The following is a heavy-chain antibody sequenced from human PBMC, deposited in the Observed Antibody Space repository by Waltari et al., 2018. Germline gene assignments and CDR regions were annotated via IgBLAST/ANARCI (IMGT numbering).Heavy chain of an antibody. V-gene: IGHV1-2*04. Sequence: QVQLVQSGAEVKKPGASVKVSCKASGYTFTGYYMHWVRQAPGQGLEWMGWINPNRGGTNYAQKFQGWVTMTRDTSISTAYMELSRLRSDDTAVYYCARSGFWRGFTVDVWGQGTTVTVSS. D-gene: IGHD3-3*01. CDR2: INPNRGGT. CDR1: GYTFTGYY. J-gene: IGHJ6*02. CDR3: ARSGFWRGFTVDV.